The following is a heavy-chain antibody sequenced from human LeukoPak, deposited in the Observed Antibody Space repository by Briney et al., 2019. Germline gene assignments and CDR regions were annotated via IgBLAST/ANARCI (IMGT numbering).Heavy chain of an antibody. Sequence: SETLSLTCAVYGGSFSGYYWSWIRQPPGKGLEWIGEINHSGSTNYNPSLKSRVTISVDTSKNQFSLKLSPVTAADTAVYYCARDRYSGSYYLAFDYWGQGTLVTVSS. V-gene: IGHV4-34*01. CDR2: INHSGST. D-gene: IGHD1-26*01. J-gene: IGHJ4*02. CDR3: ARDRYSGSYYLAFDY. CDR1: GGSFSGYY.